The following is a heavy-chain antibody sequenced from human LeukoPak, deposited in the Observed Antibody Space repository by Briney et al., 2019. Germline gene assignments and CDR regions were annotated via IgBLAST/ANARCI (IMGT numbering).Heavy chain of an antibody. CDR2: INHSGST. J-gene: IGHJ6*03. V-gene: IGHV4-34*01. D-gene: IGHD6-6*01. CDR1: GGSFSGYY. Sequence: PSETLSLTCAVYGGSFSGYYWSWIRQPPGKGLEWIGEINHSGSTNYNPSLKSRVTISVDTSKNQFSLKLSSVTAADTAVYYCARGPIAARPPLRYYYYYMDVWGKGTTVTVSS. CDR3: ARGPIAARPPLRYYYYYMDV.